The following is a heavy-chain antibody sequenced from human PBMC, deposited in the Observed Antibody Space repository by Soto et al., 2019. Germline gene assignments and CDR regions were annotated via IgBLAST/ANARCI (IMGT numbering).Heavy chain of an antibody. V-gene: IGHV4-31*03. CDR2: IYYSGST. CDR3: AMEGDYSSFGMDV. J-gene: IGHJ6*02. D-gene: IGHD4-17*01. Sequence: PSETLSLTCTVSGGSISSGGYYWSWIRQHPGKGLEWIGYIYYSGSTYYNPSLKSRVTISVDTSKNQFSLKLSSVTAADTAVYYCAMEGDYSSFGMDVWGQGTTVTVS. CDR1: GGSISSGGYY.